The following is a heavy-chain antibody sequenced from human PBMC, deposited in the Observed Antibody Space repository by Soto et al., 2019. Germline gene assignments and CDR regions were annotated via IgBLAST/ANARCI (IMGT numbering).Heavy chain of an antibody. J-gene: IGHJ4*02. Sequence: SDTLSVTCAVLGGSFSDTWWSWVRQPPGKGLEWIGEINHGGKTNYNPSLKSRLTISVDTSKNQFSLRLTSVTAADTAVYYCASARWNYWGQGTPVTVSS. CDR3: ASARWNY. D-gene: IGHD6-6*01. CDR2: INHGGKT. V-gene: IGHV4-34*01. CDR1: GGSFSDTW.